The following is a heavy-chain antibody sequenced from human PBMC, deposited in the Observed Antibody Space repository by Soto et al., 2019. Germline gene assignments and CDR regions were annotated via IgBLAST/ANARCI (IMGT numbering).Heavy chain of an antibody. D-gene: IGHD3-16*01. CDR2: IFPDDSDT. CDR3: FRGGVTSRTFDY. J-gene: IGHJ4*02. Sequence: GESLKISCRASGYIIKNYWIGWVRQMPGQGLEWMGIIFPDDSDTRYSPSFQGHVTISVDKSISTAYVQWSSLKASDSAIYYCFRGGVTSRTFDYWGQGTLVTVSS. V-gene: IGHV5-51*01. CDR1: GYIIKNYW.